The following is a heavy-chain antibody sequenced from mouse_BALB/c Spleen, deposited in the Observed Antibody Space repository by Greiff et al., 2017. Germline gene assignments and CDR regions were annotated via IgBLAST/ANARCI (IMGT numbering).Heavy chain of an antibody. J-gene: IGHJ1*01. Sequence: VQLQQFGAELVKPGASVKMSCKASGYTFTSYWMHWVKQRPGQGLEWIGYINPSTGYTEYNQKFKDKATLTADKSSSTAYMQLSSLTSEDSAVYYCALEHFDVWGAGTTVTVSS. CDR2: INPSTGYT. CDR3: ALEHFDV. V-gene: IGHV1S26*01. CDR1: GYTFTSYW.